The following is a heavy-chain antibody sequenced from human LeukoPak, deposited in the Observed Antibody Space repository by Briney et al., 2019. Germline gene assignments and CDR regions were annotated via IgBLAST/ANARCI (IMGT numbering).Heavy chain of an antibody. Sequence: GRSLRLSCASSGFNFSNHGMHWVRQAPGKGLEWVAVISYDGTKEYYEDSVKGRFTVSRDNSKNTLSLQMNSLRPEDTAIYYCAKDRIRATPVTPEPDYWGQGALVTVSS. CDR1: GFNFSNHG. D-gene: IGHD4-17*01. CDR2: ISYDGTKE. V-gene: IGHV3-30*18. J-gene: IGHJ4*02. CDR3: AKDRIRATPVTPEPDY.